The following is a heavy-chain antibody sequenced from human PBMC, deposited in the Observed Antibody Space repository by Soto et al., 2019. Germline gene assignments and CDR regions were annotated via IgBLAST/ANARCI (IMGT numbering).Heavy chain of an antibody. V-gene: IGHV4-30-4*01. Sequence: SETLSLTCTVSGGSISSGDYYWSWIRQPPGKGLEWIGYIYYSGSTYYNPSLKSRVTISVDTSKNQFSLKLSSVTAADTAVYYCARGWEDPLYYYDSSGYAPGPSFDYWGQGTLVTVSS. CDR3: ARGWEDPLYYYDSSGYAPGPSFDY. J-gene: IGHJ4*02. D-gene: IGHD3-22*01. CDR2: IYYSGST. CDR1: GGSISSGDYY.